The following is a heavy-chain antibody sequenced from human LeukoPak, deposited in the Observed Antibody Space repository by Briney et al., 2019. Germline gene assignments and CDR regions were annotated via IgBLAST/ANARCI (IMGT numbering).Heavy chain of an antibody. CDR1: GYTFTSYA. CDR3: ARLAYCSGGSSYSKGVNH. Sequence: GASVKVSCKASGYTFTSYAMHWVRQAPGQRLEWMGWINAGNGNTKYSQKFQGRVTITRDTSASTAYMELSSLRSEDTAVYYCARLAYCSGGSSYSKGVNHWGQGTLVTVTS. CDR2: INAGNGNT. D-gene: IGHD2-15*01. J-gene: IGHJ5*02. V-gene: IGHV1-3*01.